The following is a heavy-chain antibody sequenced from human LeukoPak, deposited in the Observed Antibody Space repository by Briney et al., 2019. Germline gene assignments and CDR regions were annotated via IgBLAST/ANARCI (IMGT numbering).Heavy chain of an antibody. CDR2: IYSVGTT. CDR1: DDSISSYY. V-gene: IGHV4-4*07. J-gene: IGHJ2*01. Sequence: SETLSLTCTVSDDSISSYYWSWIRQPPGKGLEWIGRIYSVGTTNYNPSLKSRVTMSIDTSKNQFSLRLSSVTAADTAVYYCARGAGYSRYFDLWGRGTLVTVSS. CDR3: ARGAGYSRYFDL. D-gene: IGHD6-13*01.